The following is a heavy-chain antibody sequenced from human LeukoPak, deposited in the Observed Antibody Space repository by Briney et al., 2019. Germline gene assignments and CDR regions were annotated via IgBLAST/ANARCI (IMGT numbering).Heavy chain of an antibody. J-gene: IGHJ4*02. D-gene: IGHD2-2*02. CDR3: ARGHRYCSSTSCYTDY. CDR1: GQTFTGYY. Sequence: VSVKVSCKASGQTFTGYYIHWVRQAPGQGLEWMGWINPNSGGTNYAQKFQGRVTMTRDTSISTAYMELSRLRSDDTAVYYCARGHRYCSSTSCYTDYWGQGTLVTVSS. CDR2: INPNSGGT. V-gene: IGHV1-2*02.